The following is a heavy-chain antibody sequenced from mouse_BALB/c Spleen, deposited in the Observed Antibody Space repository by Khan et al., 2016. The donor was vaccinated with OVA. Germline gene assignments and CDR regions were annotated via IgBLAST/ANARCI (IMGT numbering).Heavy chain of an antibody. CDR3: AKEPPCYGMDY. J-gene: IGHJ4*01. CDR2: IWAGGSK. CDR1: GFSLTDYA. Sequence: VQLVESGPGLVAPSQTLSISCTVSGFSLTDYAVSWIRQPPGKGLEWLGVIWAGGSKNYYSVMKSRLIISKDNSKCKSVLRVNSLQTDDKAVYYCAKEPPCYGMDYWGQGTSVNVSS. D-gene: IGHD6-1*01. V-gene: IGHV2-6-5*01.